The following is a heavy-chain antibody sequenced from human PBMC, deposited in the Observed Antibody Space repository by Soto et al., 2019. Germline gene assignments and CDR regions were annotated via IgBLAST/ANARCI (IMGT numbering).Heavy chain of an antibody. CDR2: IYYSGST. Sequence: QVQLQESGPGLVKPSQTLSLTCTVSGGPISSGGYYWSWIRQHPGKGLEWIGYIYYSGSTYYNPSLKSRVTISVDTSKNQFSLKLSSVTAADTAVYYCARSYSYGQIWYFDLWGRGTLVTVSS. J-gene: IGHJ2*01. D-gene: IGHD5-18*01. V-gene: IGHV4-31*03. CDR1: GGPISSGGYY. CDR3: ARSYSYGQIWYFDL.